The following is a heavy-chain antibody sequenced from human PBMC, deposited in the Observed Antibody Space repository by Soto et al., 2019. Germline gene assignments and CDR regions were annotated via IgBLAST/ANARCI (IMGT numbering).Heavy chain of an antibody. CDR3: TTDSQWLLSNYYYYHMDV. V-gene: IGHV3-15*01. J-gene: IGHJ6*03. CDR1: GFTFNNAW. D-gene: IGHD3-22*01. CDR2: IKSETDGGTT. Sequence: EVRLVESGGGLVEPGGSLRLSCAASGFTFNNAWMSWVRQVPGKGLEWIGRIKSETDGGTTDYATPLKDRFSISRIYSRNMLYLDINVLTTDATAVYYCTTDSQWLLSNYYYYHMDVWGKGTTIAVSS.